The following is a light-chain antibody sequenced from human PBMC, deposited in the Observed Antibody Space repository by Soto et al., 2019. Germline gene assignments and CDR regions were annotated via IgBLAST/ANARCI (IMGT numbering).Light chain of an antibody. Sequence: DVVMTQSPLSLPITLGQPASISCSSIQIVVHSDGNTYLNWFQQRPGQSPRRLIYKVSNRDSGVPDRFSGSGSGTDFTLTISSLQSEDFALYYCQQYYDWPPTFGQGTKVDIK. CDR1: QIVVHSDGNTY. CDR3: QQYYDWPPT. V-gene: IGKV2-30*02. J-gene: IGKJ1*01. CDR2: KVS.